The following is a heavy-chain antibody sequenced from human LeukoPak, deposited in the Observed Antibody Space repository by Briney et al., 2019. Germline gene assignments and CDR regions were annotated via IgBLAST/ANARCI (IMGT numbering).Heavy chain of an antibody. CDR3: AKEDRYCSSTSCYLAYDY. Sequence: GGSLRLSCEASGFIFTDYWMTWARQAPGKGLEWVANTNKDGSEKWYVDSVKGRFTISRDNSKNTLYLQMNSLRADDTAVYYCAKEDRYCSSTSCYLAYDYWGQGTLVTVSS. CDR2: TNKDGSEK. V-gene: IGHV3-7*03. J-gene: IGHJ4*02. CDR1: GFIFTDYW. D-gene: IGHD2-2*01.